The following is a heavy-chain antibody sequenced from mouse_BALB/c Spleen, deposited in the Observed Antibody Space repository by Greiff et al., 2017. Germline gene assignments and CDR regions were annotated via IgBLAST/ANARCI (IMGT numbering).Heavy chain of an antibody. Sequence: VQLQQSGPELVKPGASVKIPCKASGYTFTDYNMDWVKQSHGKSLEWIGDINPNNGGTIYNQKFKGKATLTVDKSSSTAYMELRSLTSEDTAVYYCARRTLPIQAWFAYWGQGTLVTVSA. D-gene: IGHD1-1*01. J-gene: IGHJ3*01. CDR1: GYTFTDYN. V-gene: IGHV1-18*01. CDR2: INPNNGGT. CDR3: ARRTLPIQAWFAY.